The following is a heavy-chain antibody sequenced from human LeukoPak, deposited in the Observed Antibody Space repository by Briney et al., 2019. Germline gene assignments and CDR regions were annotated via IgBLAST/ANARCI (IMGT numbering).Heavy chain of an antibody. J-gene: IGHJ4*02. D-gene: IGHD5-18*01. CDR1: GFTFSSYA. CDR3: ARDRSQRAYSYGPDGE. Sequence: GGSLRLSCAAPGFTFSSYAMHWVRQAPGKGLEWAAVISYDGSNKFYADSVKGRFTISRDNSKNTLFLQMNSLRAEDTAVYYCARDRSQRAYSYGPDGEWGQGTLVTVSS. V-gene: IGHV3-30*01. CDR2: ISYDGSNK.